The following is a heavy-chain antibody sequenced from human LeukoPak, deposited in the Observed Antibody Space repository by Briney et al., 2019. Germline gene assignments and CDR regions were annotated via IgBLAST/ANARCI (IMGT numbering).Heavy chain of an antibody. J-gene: IGHJ3*02. Sequence: SVKVSCKASGGTFSCYAISWVRQAPGQGLGWMGGIIPIFGTANYAQKFQGRVTTTADESTSTAYMELSSLRSEDTAVYYCARDGAYSSGYSDYGAFDIWGQGTMVTVFS. CDR1: GGTFSCYA. D-gene: IGHD3-22*01. CDR3: ARDGAYSSGYSDYGAFDI. CDR2: IIPIFGTA. V-gene: IGHV1-69*13.